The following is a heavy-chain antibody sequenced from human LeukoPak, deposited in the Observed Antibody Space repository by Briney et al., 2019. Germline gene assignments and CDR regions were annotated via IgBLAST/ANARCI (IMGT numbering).Heavy chain of an antibody. CDR3: AKDRAGAN. J-gene: IGHJ4*02. CDR2: ISGSGNVT. V-gene: IGHV3-23*01. Sequence: GGSLKLSYVGSGFTFAKYAMTWVREAPGKGVEWVSVISGSGNVTYYAESVKGRFTISRDNSKRTLYLQMDSLRADDTAIYYCAKDRAGANWGQGTLVLVSS. CDR1: GFTFAKYA.